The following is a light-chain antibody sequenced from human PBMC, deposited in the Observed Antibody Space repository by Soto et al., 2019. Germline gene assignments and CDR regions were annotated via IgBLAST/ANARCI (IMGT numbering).Light chain of an antibody. Sequence: DIVMTQSPDSLAVSLGERATINSKSSQSVLYSSNNKNNLAWYQQKPGQPPKLLIYWASTRESGVPDRFSGSGSGTDFTLTISSLQAEDVAVYYCQQYYSTLWTFGQGTKVEIK. J-gene: IGKJ1*01. V-gene: IGKV4-1*01. CDR3: QQYYSTLWT. CDR2: WAS. CDR1: QSVLYSSNNKNN.